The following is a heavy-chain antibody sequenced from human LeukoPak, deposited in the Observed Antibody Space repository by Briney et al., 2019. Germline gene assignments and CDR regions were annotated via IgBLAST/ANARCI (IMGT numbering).Heavy chain of an antibody. CDR3: AKDRDWYYFDY. Sequence: PGRSLRLSCAASGFTFSSYGMHWVRQAPGKGLEWVAVISYDGSNKYYADFVKGRFTISRDNSKNTLYLQMNSLRAEDTAVYYCAKDRDWYYFDYWGQGTLVTVSS. CDR2: ISYDGSNK. D-gene: IGHD5-24*01. V-gene: IGHV3-30*18. J-gene: IGHJ4*02. CDR1: GFTFSSYG.